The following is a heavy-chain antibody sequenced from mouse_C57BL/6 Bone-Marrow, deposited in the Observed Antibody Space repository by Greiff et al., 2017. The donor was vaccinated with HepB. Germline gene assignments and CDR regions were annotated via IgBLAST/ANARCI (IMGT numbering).Heavy chain of an antibody. V-gene: IGHV7-3*01. Sequence: DVHLVESGGGLVQPGGSLSLSCAASGFTFTDYYMSWVRQPPGKALEWLGFIRNKANGYTTEYSASVKGRFTISRDNSQSILYLQMNALRAEDSATYYCAIRGMDYGSPFAYWGQGTLVTVSA. CDR1: GFTFTDYY. J-gene: IGHJ3*01. D-gene: IGHD1-1*01. CDR3: AIRGMDYGSPFAY. CDR2: IRNKANGYTT.